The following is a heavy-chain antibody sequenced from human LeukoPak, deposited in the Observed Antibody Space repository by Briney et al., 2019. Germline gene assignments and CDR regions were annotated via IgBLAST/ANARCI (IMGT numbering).Heavy chain of an antibody. CDR3: ARDWGDGGYYYDSSGYYSNY. D-gene: IGHD3-22*01. CDR2: IRPDGSDD. V-gene: IGHV3-7*01. CDR1: GFTFSNYW. J-gene: IGHJ4*02. Sequence: QPGGSLRLSCAASGFTFSNYWMSWVRQAPGKGLEWVASIRPDGSDDYYMDSVKGRFTISRDNAENSLYLQMSSLRAEDTAVYYCARDWGDGGYYYDSSGYYSNYWGQGTLVTVSS.